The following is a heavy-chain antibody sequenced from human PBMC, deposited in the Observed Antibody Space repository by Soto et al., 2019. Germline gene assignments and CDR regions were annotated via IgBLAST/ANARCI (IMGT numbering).Heavy chain of an antibody. D-gene: IGHD3-10*01. CDR2: IKQDGSEK. J-gene: IGHJ4*02. V-gene: IGHV3-7*01. CDR1: GFSFGASW. Sequence: EVQLMESGGGLVQPGGSLRLSCAASGFSFGASWMAWVRQAPGKGLEWVADIKQDGSEKNYVDSVKGRVTISRDNANNSLYLQMNSLRAEDTAVYYCARDPYYGASDYWGLGTLVTVSS. CDR3: ARDPYYGASDY.